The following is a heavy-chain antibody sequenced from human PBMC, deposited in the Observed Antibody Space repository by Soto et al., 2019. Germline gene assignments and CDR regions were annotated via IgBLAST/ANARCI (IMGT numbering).Heavy chain of an antibody. V-gene: IGHV3-66*01. CDR1: GFTVSSKY. D-gene: IGHD2-15*01. J-gene: IGHJ6*04. Sequence: VQLVESGGGLVQPGGSLRLSCAASGFTVSSKYMTWVRQAPGKGLEWVSLIQSGGTTYYADSVKGRFTISRDTSENTLHLQRDSLRVEDTVVYYCARDDVLCDDGRCYGIPLDVWCKGSTVTVSS. CDR2: IQSGGTT. CDR3: ARDDVLCDDGRCYGIPLDV.